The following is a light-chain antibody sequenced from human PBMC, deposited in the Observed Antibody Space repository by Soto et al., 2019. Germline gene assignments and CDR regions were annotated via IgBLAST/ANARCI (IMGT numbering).Light chain of an antibody. CDR2: DAS. J-gene: IGKJ5*01. CDR1: QDISNY. CDR3: QQYSHLIT. V-gene: IGKV1-33*01. Sequence: IQMTQSPCSMSASVGDRVTITCQASQDISNYLNWYQQKLGKAPKLLIYDASNLETGVPSRFSGSGSGTDFTFTISSLQPEDIATYYCQQYSHLITFGQGTRLAIK.